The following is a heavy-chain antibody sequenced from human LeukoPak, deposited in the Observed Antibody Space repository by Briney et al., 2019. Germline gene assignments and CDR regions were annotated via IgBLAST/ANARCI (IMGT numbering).Heavy chain of an antibody. CDR2: IWYDGSNK. D-gene: IGHD3-22*01. V-gene: IGHV3-33*06. CDR1: GFTFSSYG. CDR3: AKASYDSSGYWRVNNWFDP. Sequence: GGSLRLSCAASGFTFSSYGMHWVRQAPGKGLEWVAVIWYDGSNKYYADSVKGRFTISRDNSKNTLYLQMNSLRAEDTAVYYCAKASYDSSGYWRVNNWFDPWGQGTLVTVSS. J-gene: IGHJ5*02.